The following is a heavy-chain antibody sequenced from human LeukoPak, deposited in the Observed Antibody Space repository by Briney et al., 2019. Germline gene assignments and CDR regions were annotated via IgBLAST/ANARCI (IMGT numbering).Heavy chain of an antibody. CDR1: GLPVNFNY. D-gene: IGHD5-24*01. CDR3: ARGGDGYPWGYYGMDV. J-gene: IGHJ6*02. CDR2: ICGGGKT. Sequence: GGSLRLSCVVSGLPVNFNYMAWVRQAPGKGLECVSFICGGGKTYYTDSVTGRFTISRDNSKRTLFLQMNSLRAEDTAVYYCARGGDGYPWGYYGMDVWGQGTTVTVSS. V-gene: IGHV3-66*01.